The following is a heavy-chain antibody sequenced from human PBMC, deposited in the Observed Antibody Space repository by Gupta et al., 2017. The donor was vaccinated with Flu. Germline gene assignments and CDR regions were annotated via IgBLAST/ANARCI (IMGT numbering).Heavy chain of an antibody. CDR1: GFTFSSYA. Sequence: EVQLFESGGGLVQPGGSLRLSCAASGFTFSSYAMRWVRQAPGKGLEWVSSISGSGGSTYYADSVKGRFTISRDNSKNTLYLQMNSLRAEDTAVYYCAKLAAATQWYSSSWYSRDYYYYGMDVWGQGTTVTVSS. V-gene: IGHV3-23*01. D-gene: IGHD6-13*01. CDR2: ISGSGGST. CDR3: AKLAAATQWYSSSWYSRDYYYYGMDV. J-gene: IGHJ6*02.